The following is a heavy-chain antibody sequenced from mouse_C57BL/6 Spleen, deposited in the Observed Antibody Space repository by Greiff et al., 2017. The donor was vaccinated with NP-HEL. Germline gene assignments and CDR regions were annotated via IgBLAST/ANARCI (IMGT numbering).Heavy chain of an antibody. V-gene: IGHV2-5*01. CDR1: GFSLTSYG. D-gene: IGHD2-3*01. CDR3: AKNDGYYVDYAMDY. Sequence: VQGVESGPGLVQPSQSLSITCTVSGFSLTSYGVHWVRQSPGKGLEWLGVIWRGGSTDYNAAFMSRLSITKDNSKSQVFFKMNSLQADDTAIYYCAKNDGYYVDYAMDYWGQGTSVTVSS. J-gene: IGHJ4*01. CDR2: IWRGGST.